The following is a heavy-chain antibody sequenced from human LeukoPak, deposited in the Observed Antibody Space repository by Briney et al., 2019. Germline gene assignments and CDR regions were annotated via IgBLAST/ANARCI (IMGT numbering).Heavy chain of an antibody. Sequence: GRSLRLSCAASGFTFSSYGMHWVRQAPGKGLEWVAVISYDGSNKYYADSVKGRFTISRDNSKNTLYLQMNSLRAEDTAVYYCAKTTTYYDFWSGYYTDYFDYWGQGTLVTVSS. J-gene: IGHJ4*02. CDR1: GFTFSSYG. V-gene: IGHV3-30*18. CDR2: ISYDGSNK. CDR3: AKTTTYYDFWSGYYTDYFDY. D-gene: IGHD3-3*01.